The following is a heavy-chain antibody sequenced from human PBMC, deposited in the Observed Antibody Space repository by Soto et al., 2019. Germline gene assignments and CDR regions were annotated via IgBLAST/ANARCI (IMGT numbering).Heavy chain of an antibody. J-gene: IGHJ3*02. CDR1: GGTFSSYA. CDR2: IIPIFGTA. CDR3: ARRSYSSGWAYYDAFDI. D-gene: IGHD6-19*01. V-gene: IGHV1-69*12. Sequence: QVQLVQSGAEVKKPGSSVKVSCKASGGTFSSYAISWVRQAPGQGLEWMGGIIPIFGTANYAQKFQGRVTITADESTSSAYTELSSLRSEDTAVYYCARRSYSSGWAYYDAFDIWGQGTMVTVSS.